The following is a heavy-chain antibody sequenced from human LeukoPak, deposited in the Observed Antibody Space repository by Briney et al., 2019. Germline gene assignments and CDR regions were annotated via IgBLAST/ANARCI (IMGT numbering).Heavy chain of an antibody. J-gene: IGHJ3*01. CDR2: IGASGADT. CDR3: AKRPRDTSGYYLGAFDD. Sequence: GGSLRPSCTPSGFTFSTFAISWDRQAPGEGLDWVSGIGASGADTYYADSAKGRFTVSRDNSKNTLYLQMSSLRADDTAVYFCAKRPRDTSGYYLGAFDDRGQGTTVTVSS. CDR1: GFTFSTFA. V-gene: IGHV3-23*01. D-gene: IGHD3-22*01.